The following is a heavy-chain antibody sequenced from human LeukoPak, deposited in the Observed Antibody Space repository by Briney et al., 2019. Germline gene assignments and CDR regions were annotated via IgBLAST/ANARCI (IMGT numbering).Heavy chain of an antibody. V-gene: IGHV3-23*01. Sequence: GGSLRLSCAVSGFTFSSYAMSWVRQAPGKGLEWVSAISGSGGSTYYADSVKGRFTISRDNSKNTLYLQMNSLRAEDTAVYYCAKQAGSSGWYGPLDYWGQGTLVTVSS. D-gene: IGHD6-19*01. CDR3: AKQAGSSGWYGPLDY. CDR2: ISGSGGST. CDR1: GFTFSSYA. J-gene: IGHJ4*02.